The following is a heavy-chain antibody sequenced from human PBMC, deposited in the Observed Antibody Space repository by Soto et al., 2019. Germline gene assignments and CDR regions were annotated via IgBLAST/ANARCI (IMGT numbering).Heavy chain of an antibody. CDR1: GDSMTKYY. J-gene: IGHJ4*02. CDR3: ARTGGAAYYFDF. D-gene: IGHD3-16*01. Sequence: PSETLSLTCTVSGDSMTKYYWSWIRQSAGKGLEWIGRIYTSGSNNYNPSLKSRITMSIDTSNKHFSLSLKSVTAADTAVNDCARTGGAAYYFDFWGQGALVAVSS. CDR2: IYTSGSN. V-gene: IGHV4-4*07.